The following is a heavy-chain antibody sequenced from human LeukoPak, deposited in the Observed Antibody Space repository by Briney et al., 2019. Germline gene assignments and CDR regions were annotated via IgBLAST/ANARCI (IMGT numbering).Heavy chain of an antibody. J-gene: IGHJ4*02. D-gene: IGHD2-21*02. V-gene: IGHV3-30*03. CDR2: ISSDEGNK. CDR1: GFTFSSYV. CDR3: ASKWYCGGDCYYQIDY. Sequence: GESLRLSCAASGFTFSSYVMHWVRQAPGKGLEWVALISSDEGNKYYADSVKGRFTISRDNSKNTLYLQMNSLRTEDTAVYYCASKWYCGGDCYYQIDYWGQGTLVTVSS.